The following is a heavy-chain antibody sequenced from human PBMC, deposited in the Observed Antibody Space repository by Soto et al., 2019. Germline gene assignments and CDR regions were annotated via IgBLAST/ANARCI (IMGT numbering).Heavy chain of an antibody. CDR2: INPNSGDT. V-gene: IGHV1-2*02. J-gene: IGHJ4*02. Sequence: SVNVSCKSSGYAFTGYYIHWVRQAPGQGLEWMGWINPNSGDTNYAQKFQGRVTMTRDTSFSTAYMELSSLRSDDTAVYYCATRYSYVHFWGQGTLVTVSS. CDR1: GYAFTGYY. CDR3: ATRYSYVHF. D-gene: IGHD5-18*01.